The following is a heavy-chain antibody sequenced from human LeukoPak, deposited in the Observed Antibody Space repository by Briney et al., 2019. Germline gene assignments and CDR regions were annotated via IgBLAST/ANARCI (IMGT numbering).Heavy chain of an antibody. CDR3: ARAGYCRSASCYGRTFDI. CDR1: GGSISSNSFY. J-gene: IGHJ3*02. V-gene: IGHV4-39*07. Sequence: PSETLSLTCTVSGGSISSNSFYWSWIRQPPGKGLEWIGEINHSGSTNYNPSLKSRVTISVDTSKNQFSLKLSSVTAADTAVYYCARAGYCRSASCYGRTFDIWGQGTMVTVSS. CDR2: INHSGST. D-gene: IGHD2-2*01.